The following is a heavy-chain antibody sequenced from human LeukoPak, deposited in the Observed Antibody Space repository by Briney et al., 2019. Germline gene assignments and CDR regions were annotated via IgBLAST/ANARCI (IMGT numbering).Heavy chain of an antibody. V-gene: IGHV3-23*01. D-gene: IGHD4-17*01. CDR2: ISDTVRDT. Sequence: GESLRLSCAASGFTFSAYGMSWVRQAPGKGLEWVSHISDTVRDTWYANSVKGRFIISRDNSRDTVYLQMSSLRPEDIALYFCAKDNYGGIFASWGQGTLVTVSS. J-gene: IGHJ4*02. CDR3: AKDNYGGIFAS. CDR1: GFTFSAYG.